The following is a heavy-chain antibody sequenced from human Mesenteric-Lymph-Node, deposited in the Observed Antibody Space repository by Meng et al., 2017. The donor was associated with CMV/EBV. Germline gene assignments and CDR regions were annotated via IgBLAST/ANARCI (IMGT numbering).Heavy chain of an antibody. CDR3: ARGYQLLKS. Sequence: GSLRLSCAVYGGSFSGYYWSWIRQPPGKGLEWIGEINHSGSTNYNPSLKSRVTISVDTSKNQFSLKLSSVTAADTAVYYCARGYQLLKSWGQGTLVTV. V-gene: IGHV4-34*01. CDR2: INHSGST. CDR1: GGSFSGYY. D-gene: IGHD2-2*01. J-gene: IGHJ5*02.